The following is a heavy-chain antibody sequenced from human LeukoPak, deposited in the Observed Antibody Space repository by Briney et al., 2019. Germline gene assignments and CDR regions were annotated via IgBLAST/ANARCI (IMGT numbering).Heavy chain of an antibody. V-gene: IGHV4-39*07. CDR2: IYYGGST. J-gene: IGHJ6*02. CDR3: ARDAGHQLSRRNYYAMDV. CDR1: GGSISSSSYY. D-gene: IGHD2-2*01. Sequence: SETLTLTCTVSGGSISSSSYYWGWIRQPPGKRLEWIGSIYYGGSTYCNPSLKSRVTISVDTSKNQFSLKVNSVTAADTAVYYCARDAGHQLSRRNYYAMDVWGQGTTVTVSS.